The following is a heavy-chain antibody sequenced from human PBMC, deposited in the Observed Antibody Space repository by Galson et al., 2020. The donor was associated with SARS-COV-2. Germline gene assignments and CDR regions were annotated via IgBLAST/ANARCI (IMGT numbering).Heavy chain of an antibody. CDR1: GFSLSTSGMC. D-gene: IGHD2-2*01. CDR2: IDWDDDK. V-gene: IGHV2-70*01. J-gene: IGHJ6*02. CDR3: ARWPLGIVVVPAAMADYYYYGMDV. Sequence: SGPTLVKPTQTLTLTCTFSGFSLSTSGMCVSWIRQPPGKALEWLALIDWDDDKYYSTSLKTRLTISKDTSKNQVVLTMTNMDPVDTATYYCARWPLGIVVVPAAMADYYYYGMDVWCQGTTVTVSS.